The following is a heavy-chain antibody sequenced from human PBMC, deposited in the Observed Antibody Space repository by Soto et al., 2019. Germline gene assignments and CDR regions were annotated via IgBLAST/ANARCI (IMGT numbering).Heavy chain of an antibody. CDR1: GFTLSSYS. D-gene: IGHD3-22*01. Sequence: GGSLRLSCAASGFTLSSYSMNWVRQAPGKGLEWVSSISSSSSYIYYADSVKGRFTISRDNAKNSLYLQMNSLRAEDTAVYYCARDLAYYDDSSGYSFDYWGQGTLVTVSS. J-gene: IGHJ4*02. V-gene: IGHV3-21*01. CDR3: ARDLAYYDDSSGYSFDY. CDR2: ISSSSSYI.